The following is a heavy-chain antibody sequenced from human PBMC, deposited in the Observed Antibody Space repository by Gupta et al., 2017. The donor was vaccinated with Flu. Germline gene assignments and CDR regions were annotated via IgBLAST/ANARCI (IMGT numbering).Heavy chain of an antibody. V-gene: IGHV5-51*01. CDR3: ARHPRMATMPKGGFDY. Sequence: PGKGLEWMGIIYPGDSDTRYSPSFQDQVTISADKSISTAYLQWSSLKASDTAMYYCARHPRMATMPKGGFDYWGQGTLVTVSS. CDR2: IYPGDSDT. D-gene: IGHD5-12*01. J-gene: IGHJ4*02.